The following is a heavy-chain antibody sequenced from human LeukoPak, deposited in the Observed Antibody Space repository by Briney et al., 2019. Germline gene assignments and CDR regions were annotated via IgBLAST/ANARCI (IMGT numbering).Heavy chain of an antibody. J-gene: IGHJ3*02. D-gene: IGHD6-19*01. V-gene: IGHV3-7*01. CDR2: IKQDGSEK. Sequence: TGGSLRLSCAASGFTFSSYWMSWVRQAPGKGLEWVANIKQDGSEKYYVDSVKGRFTISRDNAKNSLYLQMNSLRAEDTAVYYCARVLLIYSSGWYLRGSGPGTFDIWGQGTMVTVSS. CDR3: ARVLLIYSSGWYLRGSGPGTFDI. CDR1: GFTFSSYW.